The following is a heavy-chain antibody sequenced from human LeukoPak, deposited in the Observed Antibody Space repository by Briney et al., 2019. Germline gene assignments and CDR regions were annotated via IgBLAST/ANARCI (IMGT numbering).Heavy chain of an antibody. Sequence: KPGGSLRLSCAASGFTFSDYYMSWIRQAPGKGLEWVSYISSSSSYTNYADSVKGRFTISRDNAKNSLYLQMNSLRAEDTAVYYCAKDVTEGWYLGPHYWGQGALVTVSS. J-gene: IGHJ4*02. D-gene: IGHD6-19*01. CDR1: GFTFSDYY. V-gene: IGHV3-11*06. CDR3: AKDVTEGWYLGPHY. CDR2: ISSSSSYT.